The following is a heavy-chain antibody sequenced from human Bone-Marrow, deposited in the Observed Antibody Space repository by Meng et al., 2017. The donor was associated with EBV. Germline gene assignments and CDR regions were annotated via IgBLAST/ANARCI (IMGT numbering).Heavy chain of an antibody. V-gene: IGHV1-69*01. J-gene: IGHJ4*02. CDR3: ASESGRGFTPDY. D-gene: IGHD3-10*01. CDR2: LIPMSDAP. Sequence: QVQVGQSGAEGKKPGSSVKVSCKTPGGPFRSDAISWVRQAPGQGLEWMGGLIPMSDAPHYAQKFQGRVTITADESTSTHYMDLSGLRSEDTAVYYCASESGRGFTPDYWGQGTLVTVSS. CDR1: GGPFRSDA.